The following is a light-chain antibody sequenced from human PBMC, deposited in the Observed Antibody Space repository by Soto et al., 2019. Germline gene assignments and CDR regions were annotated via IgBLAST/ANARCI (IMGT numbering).Light chain of an antibody. CDR1: TSNIGSHS. J-gene: IGLJ1*01. V-gene: IGLV1-44*01. CDR2: TNN. Sequence: QSVLTQPPSASGTPGQRLIISCSGSTSNIGSHSVNWFQHLPGTAPRLLITTNNQRPSGVPDRFSGYKSDTSASLVISGLQSEDEAHYYCATWDDSLKGVFGTGIKLTVL. CDR3: ATWDDSLKGV.